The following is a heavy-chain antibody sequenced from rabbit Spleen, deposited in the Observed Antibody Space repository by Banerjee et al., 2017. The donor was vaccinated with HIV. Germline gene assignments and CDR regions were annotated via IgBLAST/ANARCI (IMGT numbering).Heavy chain of an antibody. Sequence: QSLEESGGDLVKPGASLTLTCTASGFSFSSDYYICWVRQAPGKGLEWIGCIYGGDGHSTAYASWAKGRFTISKTSSTTVTLQMTSLTAADTATYFCARDRAKSVYYMDYLNLWGPGTLVTVS. CDR3: ARDRAKSVYYMDYLNL. D-gene: IGHD1-1*01. V-gene: IGHV1S40*01. J-gene: IGHJ4*01. CDR2: IYGGDGHST. CDR1: GFSFSSDYY.